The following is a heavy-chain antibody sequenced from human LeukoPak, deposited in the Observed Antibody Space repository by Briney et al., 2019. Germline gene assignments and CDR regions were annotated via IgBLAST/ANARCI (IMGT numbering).Heavy chain of an antibody. V-gene: IGHV4-59*12. D-gene: IGHD2-2*01. CDR1: GGSISSYY. Sequence: SETLSLTCTVSGGSISSYYWSWIRQPPGKGLEWIWYIYYSGSTNYNPSLKSRVTISVDTSKNQFSLKLSSVTAADTAVYYCARGQHRTSRLRGYWGQGTLVTVSS. CDR2: IYYSGST. CDR3: ARGQHRTSRLRGY. J-gene: IGHJ4*02.